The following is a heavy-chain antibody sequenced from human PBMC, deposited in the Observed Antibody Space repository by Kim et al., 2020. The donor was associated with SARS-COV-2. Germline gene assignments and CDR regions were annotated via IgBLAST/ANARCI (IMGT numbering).Heavy chain of an antibody. CDR3: VKSGAYILSPGDY. V-gene: IGHV3-64D*06. J-gene: IGHJ4*02. D-gene: IGHD3-10*01. Sequence: GGSLRLSCSASGFTFSSYAMHWVRQAPGKGLEYVSAISTEGGSTYYADSVKGRFTISRDNSKNTLYLQMSSLRPDDTAVYYCVKSGAYILSPGDYWGQGTLVTVSS. CDR2: ISTEGGST. CDR1: GFTFSSYA.